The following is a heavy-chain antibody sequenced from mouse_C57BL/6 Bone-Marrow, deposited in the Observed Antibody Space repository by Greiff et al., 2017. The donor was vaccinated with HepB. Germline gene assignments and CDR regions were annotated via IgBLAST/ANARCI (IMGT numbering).Heavy chain of an antibody. Sequence: DVKLVESGAELVRPGASVKLSCTASGFNIKDDYMHWVKQRPEQGLEWIGWIDPENGDTEYASKFQGKATITADTSSNTAYLQLSSLTSEDTAVYYCTSYYYGSSFYWYFDVWGTGTTVTVSS. CDR1: GFNIKDDY. CDR2: IDPENGDT. D-gene: IGHD1-1*01. CDR3: TSYYYGSSFYWYFDV. J-gene: IGHJ1*03. V-gene: IGHV14-4*01.